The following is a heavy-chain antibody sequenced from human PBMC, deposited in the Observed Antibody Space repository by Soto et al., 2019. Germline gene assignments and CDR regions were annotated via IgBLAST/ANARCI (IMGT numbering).Heavy chain of an antibody. CDR2: INAGNGNT. D-gene: IGHD3-10*01. J-gene: IGHJ6*02. Sequence: ASVKASSKASGSTFTSYAMHWVRQAPGQRLEWMGWINAGNGNTKYSQKFQGRVTITRDTSASTAYMELSSLRSEDTAVYYCARDPLDYYGSGSYYYYYYGMDVWGQGTTVTVSS. CDR3: ARDPLDYYGSGSYYYYYYGMDV. V-gene: IGHV1-3*01. CDR1: GSTFTSYA.